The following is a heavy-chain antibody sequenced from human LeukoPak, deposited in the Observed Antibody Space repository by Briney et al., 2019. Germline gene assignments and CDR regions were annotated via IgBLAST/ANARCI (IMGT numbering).Heavy chain of an antibody. D-gene: IGHD1-26*01. CDR3: ARGSHVVGASYFDY. Sequence: GGSLRLSCAASGFTFSSYSMNWVRQAPGKGLEWVSSISSSSSYIYYADSVKGRFTISRDNAKNSLYLQMNGLRAEDTAVYYCARGSHVVGASYFDYWGQGTLVTVSS. V-gene: IGHV3-21*01. CDR2: ISSSSSYI. J-gene: IGHJ4*02. CDR1: GFTFSSYS.